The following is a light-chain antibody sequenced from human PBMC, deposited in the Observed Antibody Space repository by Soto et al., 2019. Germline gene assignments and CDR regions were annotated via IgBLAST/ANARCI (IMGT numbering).Light chain of an antibody. CDR2: DVS. CDR3: SSYTSSSTRMV. V-gene: IGLV2-14*01. J-gene: IGLJ2*01. Sequence: QSALTQPASVSGSPGQSITISCTGTSNNVGGYNYVTWYQQHPGKAPKLMIYDVSNRPSGVSNRFSGSKSGNTAFLTISGLQAEDEADYYCSSYTSSSTRMVFGGGTKLTVL. CDR1: SNNVGGYNY.